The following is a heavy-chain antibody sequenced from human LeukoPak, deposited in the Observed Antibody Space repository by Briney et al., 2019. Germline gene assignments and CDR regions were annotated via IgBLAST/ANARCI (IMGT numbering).Heavy chain of an antibody. Sequence: AGGSLRLSCAASGFTFSNYWMNWVRQAPGKGLEWVANIKQDGSEKNYVDSVKGRFTISRDNAKNSVYLQMNSLRAEDTAIYYCARGNSGAVAGLFDYWGQGTQVTVSS. J-gene: IGHJ4*02. D-gene: IGHD6-19*01. V-gene: IGHV3-7*01. CDR2: IKQDGSEK. CDR1: GFTFSNYW. CDR3: ARGNSGAVAGLFDY.